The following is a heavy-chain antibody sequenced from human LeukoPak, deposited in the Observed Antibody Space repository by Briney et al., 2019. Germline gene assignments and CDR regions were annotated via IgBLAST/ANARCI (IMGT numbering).Heavy chain of an antibody. CDR2: ISGSGDDT. J-gene: IGHJ4*02. Sequence: GSLGLSCAASGFPFRSHAMNWVRQAPGKGLEWVSVISGSGDDTYYADSVKGRFTISRDNSKNTLYLQMNSLRAEDTAVYFCARDRNFPRDQLDYWGQGTLVTVSS. D-gene: IGHD2-2*01. CDR1: GFPFRSHA. CDR3: ARDRNFPRDQLDY. V-gene: IGHV3-23*01.